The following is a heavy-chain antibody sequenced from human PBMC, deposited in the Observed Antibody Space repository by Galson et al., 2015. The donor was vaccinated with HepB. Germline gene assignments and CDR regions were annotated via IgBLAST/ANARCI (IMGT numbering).Heavy chain of an antibody. CDR1: GFSFSNYA. J-gene: IGHJ3*02. V-gene: IGHV3-23*01. Sequence: LRLSCAASGFSFSNYAMTWVRQPPGKGLQWVATISGRGVTTFDADSVKGQFTISRDNSKNTLYLEMNNLRADDTAVYFCAKSKDSGWSYNAFDIWGQGTMVTASS. D-gene: IGHD6-19*01. CDR2: ISGRGVTT. CDR3: AKSKDSGWSYNAFDI.